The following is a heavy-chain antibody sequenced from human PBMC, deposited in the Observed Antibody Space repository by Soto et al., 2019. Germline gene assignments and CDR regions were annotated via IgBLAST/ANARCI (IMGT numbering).Heavy chain of an antibody. V-gene: IGHV4-30-2*01. CDR3: ARDYGDYNWFDP. D-gene: IGHD4-17*01. J-gene: IGHJ5*02. Sequence: SETLSLTCAVSGGSISSGGYSWSWIRQPPGKGLEWIGYIYHSGSTYYNPSLKSRVTISVDRSKNQFSLKLNSMTAADTAVYYCARDYGDYNWFDPWGQGTLVTVSS. CDR1: GGSISSGGYS. CDR2: IYHSGST.